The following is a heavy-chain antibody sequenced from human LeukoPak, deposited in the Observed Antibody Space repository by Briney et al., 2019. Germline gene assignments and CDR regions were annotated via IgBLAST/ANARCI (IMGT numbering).Heavy chain of an antibody. CDR1: GFTFSSYS. V-gene: IGHV3-23*01. CDR3: AKLGSYLSGTVDAFDI. Sequence: PGGSLRLSCAASGFTFSSYSMNWVRQAPGKGLEWVSAISGSGGSTYYADSVKGRFTISRDNSKNTLYLQMNSLRAEDTAVYYCAKLGSYLSGTVDAFDIWGQGTMVTVSS. J-gene: IGHJ3*02. CDR2: ISGSGGST. D-gene: IGHD1-26*01.